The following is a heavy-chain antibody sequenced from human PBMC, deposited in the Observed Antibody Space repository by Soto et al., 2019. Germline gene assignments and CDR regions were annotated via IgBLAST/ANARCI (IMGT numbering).Heavy chain of an antibody. Sequence: GASVKVSCKASGYTFTSYARHWVRQAPGQRLEWMGWINAGNGNTKYSQKFQGRVTMTRDTSTSTAYMELSSLTSDDTAIYYCARMATSGTLNWFDPWGQGTLVTVSS. CDR1: GYTFTSYA. CDR3: ARMATSGTLNWFDP. CDR2: INAGNGNT. V-gene: IGHV1-3*01. J-gene: IGHJ5*02.